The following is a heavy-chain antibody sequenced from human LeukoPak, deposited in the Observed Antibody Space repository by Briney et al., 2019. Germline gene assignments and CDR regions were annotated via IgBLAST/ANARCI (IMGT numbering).Heavy chain of an antibody. Sequence: ASVKVSCKASGYTFNSYVISWVRQAPGQGLEWMGWINTYNGNTNHAQKLQGRVTMTTDTSTSTAYMELRSLRSDDRAMYYCARTRAGDFWSGYYGIDYWGQGTLVTASS. CDR2: INTYNGNT. CDR3: ARTRAGDFWSGYYGIDY. J-gene: IGHJ4*02. V-gene: IGHV1-18*01. CDR1: GYTFNSYV. D-gene: IGHD3-3*01.